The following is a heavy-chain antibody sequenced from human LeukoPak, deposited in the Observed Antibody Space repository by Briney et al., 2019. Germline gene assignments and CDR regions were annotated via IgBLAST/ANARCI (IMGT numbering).Heavy chain of an antibody. V-gene: IGHV4-30-2*01. D-gene: IGHD5-24*01. CDR1: GGSISSGGYS. CDR2: IYHSGST. Sequence: SETLSLTCAVSGGSISSGGYSWSWIRQPPGKGLEWIGYIYHSGSTYYNPSLKSRVTISVDRSKNQFSLKLSSVTAADTAVYYCARVRRDGYNLSRAFDIWGQGTMVTVSS. CDR3: ARVRRDGYNLSRAFDI. J-gene: IGHJ3*02.